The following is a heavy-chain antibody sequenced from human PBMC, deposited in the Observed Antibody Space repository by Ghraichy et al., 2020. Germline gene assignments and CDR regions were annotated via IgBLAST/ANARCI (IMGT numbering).Heavy chain of an antibody. CDR2: IWWDGSNK. D-gene: IGHD2-2*02. CDR1: GFTFSSHG. Sequence: LNISCAASGFTFSSHGIHWVRQAPGKGLEWVALIWWDGSNKYYADSVKGRFTISRDNSKDIVYLQMNTLRVEDTAVYYCARDRPSCYTSDYWGQGTLVTVSS. J-gene: IGHJ4*02. CDR3: ARDRPSCYTSDY. V-gene: IGHV3-33*01.